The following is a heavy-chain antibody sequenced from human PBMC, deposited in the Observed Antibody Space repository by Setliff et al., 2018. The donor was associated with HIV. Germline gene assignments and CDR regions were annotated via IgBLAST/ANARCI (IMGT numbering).Heavy chain of an antibody. CDR3: ARAAVAGPWRKLDY. J-gene: IGHJ4*02. CDR1: GYTFTSFG. Sequence: GASVKVSCKASGYTFTSFGISWVRQAPGQGLEWMGRISAYNGNTDHAQRLQGRVTMTTDTSTRTAYMELRSLRSDDTAVDYCARAAVAGPWRKLDYWGQGTLVTVSS. D-gene: IGHD6-19*01. V-gene: IGHV1-18*01. CDR2: ISAYNGNT.